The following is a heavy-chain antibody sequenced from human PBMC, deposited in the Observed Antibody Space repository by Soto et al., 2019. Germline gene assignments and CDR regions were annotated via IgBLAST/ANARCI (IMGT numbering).Heavy chain of an antibody. CDR2: IDPSDSYT. CDR3: ASPSQHYYDSSGYYWHY. V-gene: IGHV5-10-1*01. J-gene: IGHJ4*02. D-gene: IGHD3-22*01. CDR1: GYSFTSYW. Sequence: PGESLKISCKGSGYSFTSYWISWVRQMPGKGLEWMGRIDPSDSYTNYSPSFQGHVTISADKSISIAYLQWSSLKAPDTAMYYCASPSQHYYDSSGYYWHYWGQGTLVTVSS.